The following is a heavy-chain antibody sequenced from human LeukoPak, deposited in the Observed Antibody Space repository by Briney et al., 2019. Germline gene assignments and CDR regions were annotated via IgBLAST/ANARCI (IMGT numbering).Heavy chain of an antibody. CDR2: ISSSGSTI. J-gene: IGHJ4*02. CDR1: GFTFSSYE. Sequence: GGSLRLSCAASGFTFSSYEMNWVRQAPGKGLEWVSYISSSGSTIYYADSVKGRFTTSRDNAKNSLYLQMNSLRAEDTAVYYCAREPLGVVVVVAATGYFDYWGQGTLVTVSS. D-gene: IGHD2-15*01. CDR3: AREPLGVVVVVAATGYFDY. V-gene: IGHV3-48*03.